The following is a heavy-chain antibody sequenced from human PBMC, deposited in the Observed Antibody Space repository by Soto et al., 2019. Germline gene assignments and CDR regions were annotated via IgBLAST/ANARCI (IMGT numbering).Heavy chain of an antibody. CDR3: ARDQSVPAAINFDY. CDR2: ISSSSSTI. D-gene: IGHD2-2*01. Sequence: ESGGGLVQPGGSLRLSCAASGFTFSSYSMNWVRQAPGKGLEWVSYISSSSSTIYYADSVKGRFTTSRDNAKNSLYLQMNSLRAEDTAVYYCARDQSVPAAINFDYWGQGTLVTVSS. V-gene: IGHV3-48*01. CDR1: GFTFSSYS. J-gene: IGHJ4*02.